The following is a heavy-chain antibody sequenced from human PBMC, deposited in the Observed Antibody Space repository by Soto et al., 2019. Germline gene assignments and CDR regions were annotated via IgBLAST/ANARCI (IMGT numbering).Heavy chain of an antibody. J-gene: IGHJ4*02. D-gene: IGHD6-13*01. CDR1: GGSISSNY. CDR2: VYNSGST. Sequence: SETLSLTCTVSGGSISSNYWTWIRQPPGKGLEWIGYVYNSGSTNYNPFLKSRVTISEDTSKGQFSLKVNSMTAADTAVYYCARYRREAVAGYTLDNWGQGILVTVSS. V-gene: IGHV4-59*01. CDR3: ARYRREAVAGYTLDN.